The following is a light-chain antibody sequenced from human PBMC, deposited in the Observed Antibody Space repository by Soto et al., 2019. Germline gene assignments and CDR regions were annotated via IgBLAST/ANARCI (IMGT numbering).Light chain of an antibody. CDR1: QSISNW. J-gene: IGKJ1*01. CDR2: DAS. Sequence: DIQMTQSPSTLSASVGDRVTITCRASQSISNWLAWYQQKPGKAPKLLIYDASSLQTGVPSRFSGSGSGTEFTLTISSLQPDDCATYYCQQYNTYWTFGQGTKVDIK. V-gene: IGKV1-5*01. CDR3: QQYNTYWT.